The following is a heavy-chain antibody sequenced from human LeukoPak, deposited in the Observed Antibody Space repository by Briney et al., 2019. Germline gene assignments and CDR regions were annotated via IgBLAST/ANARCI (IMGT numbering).Heavy chain of an antibody. CDR1: GFTFSSYA. V-gene: IGHV3-23*01. D-gene: IGHD6-19*01. J-gene: IGHJ5*02. CDR2: ISGSGGGT. CDR3: AKDQFSSGFNWFDP. Sequence: GGSLRLSCAASGFTFSSYAMSWVRQAPGKGLQWVSAISGSGGGTYYADSVKGRFTISRDNSKNPLYLQMNSLRAEDTAVYYCAKDQFSSGFNWFDPWGQGTLVSV.